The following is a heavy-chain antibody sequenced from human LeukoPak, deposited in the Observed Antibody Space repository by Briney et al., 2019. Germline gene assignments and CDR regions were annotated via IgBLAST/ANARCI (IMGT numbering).Heavy chain of an antibody. CDR2: VNRDGSET. CDR1: GLTFSSHW. CDR3: ARNNGMDV. Sequence: AGGSLRLSCAASGLTFSSHWMHWVRQVPGRGPEWVANVNRDGSETYYLDSVKGRFTISKDNAKNSLYLQMNSLRAEDTALYHCARNNGMDVWGQGTTVIVSS. J-gene: IGHJ6*02. V-gene: IGHV3-7*03.